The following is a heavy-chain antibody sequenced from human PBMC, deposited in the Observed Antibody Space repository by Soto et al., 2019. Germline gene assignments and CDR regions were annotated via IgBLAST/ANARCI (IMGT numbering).Heavy chain of an antibody. CDR2: IFSNDEK. D-gene: IGHD3-16*01. CDR3: ARIHSITWGSYFYGMDV. V-gene: IGHV2-26*01. Sequence: QVTLKESGPVLVKPSETLTLTCSVSGFSLSDTTMGVSWIRQPPRKALEWLAHIFSNDEKSYSTSLKTRLTISKDTSRIQVVLTMTNMDPVDTATYYCARIHSITWGSYFYGMDVWGQGTTVTVSS. CDR1: GFSLSDTTMG. J-gene: IGHJ6*02.